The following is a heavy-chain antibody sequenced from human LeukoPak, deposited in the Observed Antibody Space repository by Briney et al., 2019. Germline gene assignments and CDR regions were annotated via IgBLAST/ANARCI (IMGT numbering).Heavy chain of an antibody. J-gene: IGHJ6*03. CDR1: GFTFTSSA. CDR3: AADRGEIAVAGTEYYYYMDV. CDR2: IVVGSGNT. V-gene: IGHV1-58*02. D-gene: IGHD6-19*01. Sequence: SVKVSCKASGFTFTSSAMQWVRQARGQRLEWIGWIVVGSGNTNYAQKFQERVTITRDMSTSTAYMELSSLRSEDTAVYYCAADRGEIAVAGTEYYYYMDVWGKGTAVTISS.